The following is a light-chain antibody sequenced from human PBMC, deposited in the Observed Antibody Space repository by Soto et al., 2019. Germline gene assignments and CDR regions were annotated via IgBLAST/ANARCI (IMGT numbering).Light chain of an antibody. V-gene: IGLV2-23*02. CDR1: SSDVGSYNL. CDR2: EVS. Sequence: QSALTQPASVSGSPGQSLTISCTGISSDVGSYNLVSWYQQHPGKAPKLIISEVSKRPSGISDRFSGSKSGSTASLTISGLQAEDEADYYCCSYAGTSTHTVFGGGTQLTVL. CDR3: CSYAGTSTHTV. J-gene: IGLJ7*01.